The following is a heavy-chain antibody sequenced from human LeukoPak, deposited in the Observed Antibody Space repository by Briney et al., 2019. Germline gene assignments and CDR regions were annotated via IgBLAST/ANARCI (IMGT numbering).Heavy chain of an antibody. CDR1: GFAFANYW. CDR2: IGKDESEQ. V-gene: IGHV3-7*01. D-gene: IGHD2-15*01. Sequence: GGSLRLSCAASGFAFANYWMVWVRQAPGKGLEWVASIGKDESEQAYADSVKGRFTISRDNARNSLYLQMSSLRVEDTATYYCTRDIVYLQLEYWGQGALVSVSS. J-gene: IGHJ4*02. CDR3: TRDIVYLQLEY.